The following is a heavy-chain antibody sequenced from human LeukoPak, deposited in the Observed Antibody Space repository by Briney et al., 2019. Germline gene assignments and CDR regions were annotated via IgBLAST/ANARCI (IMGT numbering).Heavy chain of an antibody. D-gene: IGHD3-9*01. J-gene: IGHJ4*02. CDR1: GGSFSGYY. Sequence: SETLSLTCAVYGGSFSGYYWSWIRQPPGKGLEWIGEINHSGSTNYNPSLKSRVTISVDTSKNQFSLKLSSVTAADTAVYYCASWNYDILTGYPRFDYWGQGTLVTVSS. V-gene: IGHV4-34*01. CDR2: INHSGST. CDR3: ASWNYDILTGYPRFDY.